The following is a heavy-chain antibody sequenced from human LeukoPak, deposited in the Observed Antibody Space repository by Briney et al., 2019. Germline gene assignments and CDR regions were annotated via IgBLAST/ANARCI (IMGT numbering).Heavy chain of an antibody. J-gene: IGHJ4*02. D-gene: IGHD6-13*01. V-gene: IGHV4-59*01. CDR2: IYYSGST. CDR3: ASGQHEFDH. Sequence: PSETLSLTCTVSGGSISSYYWSGIRQPPGKGLEWMGYIYYSGSTNYNPSLKSRVTISVDTSKNQFALKLSSVTAADTAAYHRASGQHEFDHWGQGTLVTVSS. CDR1: GGSISSYY.